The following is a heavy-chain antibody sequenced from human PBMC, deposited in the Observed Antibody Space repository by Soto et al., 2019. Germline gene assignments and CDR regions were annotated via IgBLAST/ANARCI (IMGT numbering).Heavy chain of an antibody. V-gene: IGHV4-34*01. Sequence: SETLSLTCAVYGGSFSGYYWSWIRQPPGKGLEWIGEINHSGSTNYNPSLKSRVTISVDTSKNQFSLKLSSVTAADTAVYYCARVAVRGVKDTIKSSYYYYGMDVWGQGTTVTVSS. CDR3: ARVAVRGVKDTIKSSYYYYGMDV. CDR1: GGSFSGYY. D-gene: IGHD3-10*01. CDR2: INHSGST. J-gene: IGHJ6*02.